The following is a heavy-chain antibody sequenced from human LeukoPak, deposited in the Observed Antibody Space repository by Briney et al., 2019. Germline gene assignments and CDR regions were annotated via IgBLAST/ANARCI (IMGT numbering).Heavy chain of an antibody. Sequence: GESLKISCQGSGYTYTNYWITWVRQMPGKGLEWMGIIYPDDSDTRYSPSLQGQVTISADKSTNTAYLQWSSLKASDTAMYFCARTYGGNQGFDYWGQGTLVTVSS. CDR2: IYPDDSDT. V-gene: IGHV5-51*01. CDR3: ARTYGGNQGFDY. J-gene: IGHJ4*02. CDR1: GYTYTNYW. D-gene: IGHD4-23*01.